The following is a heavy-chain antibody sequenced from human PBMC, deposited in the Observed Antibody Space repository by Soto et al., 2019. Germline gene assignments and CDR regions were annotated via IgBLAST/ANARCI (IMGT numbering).Heavy chain of an antibody. J-gene: IGHJ5*02. CDR3: AKDLIDYGDSRTNWFYP. CDR1: GFSFNNYG. D-gene: IGHD4-17*01. V-gene: IGHV3-30*18. CDR2: ISPDGSKT. Sequence: QVQLVESGGGVVQPGRSLRLSCAASGFSFNNYGMHWVRQGPGKGLEWVALISPDGSKTYYADSVKGRFTISRDNSKNTLYLQMNCLRPEDTAVFYCAKDLIDYGDSRTNWFYPWGQGTLVIVSS.